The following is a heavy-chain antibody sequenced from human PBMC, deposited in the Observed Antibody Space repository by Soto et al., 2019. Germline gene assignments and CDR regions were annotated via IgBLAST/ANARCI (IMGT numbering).Heavy chain of an antibody. CDR2: INHSGST. V-gene: IGHV4-34*01. Sequence: SETLSLTCAVYGGSFSGYYWSWIRQPPGKGLEWIGEINHSGSTNYNPSLKSRVTISVDTSKNQFSLKLSSVTAADTAVYYCARCWGAFDIWGQGTMVTVSS. CDR1: GGSFSGYY. CDR3: ARCWGAFDI. J-gene: IGHJ3*02. D-gene: IGHD7-27*01.